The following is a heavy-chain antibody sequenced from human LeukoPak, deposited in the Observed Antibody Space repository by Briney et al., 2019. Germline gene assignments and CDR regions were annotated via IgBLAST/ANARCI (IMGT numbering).Heavy chain of an antibody. J-gene: IGHJ4*02. D-gene: IGHD2-2*02. CDR1: GFTFSSYA. CDR2: ISYDGSNK. CDR3: AKPDCSSTDCYRPTY. Sequence: GGSLRLSCAASGFTFSSYAMHWVRQAPGKGLEWVAVISYDGSNKYYADSVKGRFTISRDNSKNTLYLQMNSLRAEDTAVYYCAKPDCSSTDCYRPTYWGQGTLVTVSS. V-gene: IGHV3-30-3*02.